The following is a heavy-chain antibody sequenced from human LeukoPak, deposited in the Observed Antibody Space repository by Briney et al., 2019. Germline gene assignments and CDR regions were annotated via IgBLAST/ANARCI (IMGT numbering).Heavy chain of an antibody. CDR3: ARETTVSQLGYYYGMDV. D-gene: IGHD4-11*01. J-gene: IGHJ6*02. CDR2: IIPILGIA. CDR1: GGTFSSYA. Sequence: SLNVSCKASGGTFSSYAISWVRQAHGQGLEWMGRIIPILGIANYAQKFQGRVTITADKSTSTAYMELSSLRSEDTAVYYCARETTVSQLGYYYGMDVWGQGTTVTVSS. V-gene: IGHV1-69*04.